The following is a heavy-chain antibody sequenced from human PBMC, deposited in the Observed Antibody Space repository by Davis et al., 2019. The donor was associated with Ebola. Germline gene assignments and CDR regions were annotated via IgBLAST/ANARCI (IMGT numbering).Heavy chain of an antibody. CDR3: ARQYDDTSGYLYGF. Sequence: GESLKISCKASGYSFTNYWIAWVRQVPGKGLEWIGIIYPGDPDIRYGPSLQGQVSISADESSNTAYLQWSSLKASDTAIYFCARQYDDTSGYLYGFWGQGTPVTVSS. D-gene: IGHD3-22*01. CDR1: GYSFTNYW. J-gene: IGHJ4*02. V-gene: IGHV5-51*01. CDR2: IYPGDPDI.